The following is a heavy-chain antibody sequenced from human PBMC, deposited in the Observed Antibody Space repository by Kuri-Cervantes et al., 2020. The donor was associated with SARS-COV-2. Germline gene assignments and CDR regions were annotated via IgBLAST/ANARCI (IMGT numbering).Heavy chain of an antibody. Sequence: GGSLRLSCAASGFSFSTYAMTWVRQARGKGLEWVSSISNESAYIYYAESVRGRFAISRDNARKSVYLQMNSLRAEDTAVYYCAIDPRTVATRLPGYWGQGTLVTVSS. CDR2: ISNESAYI. D-gene: IGHD5-12*01. V-gene: IGHV3-21*01. CDR1: GFSFSTYA. J-gene: IGHJ4*02. CDR3: AIDPRTVATRLPGY.